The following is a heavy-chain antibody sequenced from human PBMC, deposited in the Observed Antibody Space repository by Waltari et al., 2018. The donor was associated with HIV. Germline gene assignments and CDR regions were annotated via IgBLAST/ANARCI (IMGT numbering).Heavy chain of an antibody. CDR3: AKSRGGGEQYYFDY. D-gene: IGHD3-16*01. V-gene: IGHV3-30*02. CDR1: GFTFSNYG. J-gene: IGHJ4*02. Sequence: QVQLVESGGGVVQPGESLRLSCAASGFTFSNYGMHWVRQAPGEGLEWAAFIRYDASNKYYTDSVKGRFTISRDNFKNTMYLQMNSLRAEDTAVYYCAKSRGGGEQYYFDYWGQGTLVTVSS. CDR2: IRYDASNK.